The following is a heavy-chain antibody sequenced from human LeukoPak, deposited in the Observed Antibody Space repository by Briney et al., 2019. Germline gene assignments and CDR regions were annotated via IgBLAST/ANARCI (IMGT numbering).Heavy chain of an antibody. CDR3: ARDYDSSGYDSRLNY. D-gene: IGHD3-22*01. CDR2: IKEDGSEK. Sequence: PGGSLRVSCVASGFTFSRYWMSWVRQAPGKGLEWIANIKEDGSEKNYVDSVKGRFTIARDNAKNSVFLQMSSLRAEDTAVYYCARDYDSSGYDSRLNYWGQGTLVTVSS. V-gene: IGHV3-7*01. J-gene: IGHJ4*02. CDR1: GFTFSRYW.